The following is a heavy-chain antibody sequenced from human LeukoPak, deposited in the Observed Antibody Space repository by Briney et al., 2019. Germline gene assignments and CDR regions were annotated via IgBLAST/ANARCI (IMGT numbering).Heavy chain of an antibody. J-gene: IGHJ4*02. CDR1: GFTFSNAW. D-gene: IGHD3-3*01. V-gene: IGHV3-15*01. Sequence: GGTLRLSCAASGFTFSNAWMSGVRQAPGKGLEWVGRIKSKTDGGTTDYAAPVKGRFTISRDDSTNMLYLQMNRLKTENTAVYYCTTPDPIDFWSPNRNDYWGQGTLVTVSS. CDR2: IKSKTDGGTT. CDR3: TTPDPIDFWSPNRNDY.